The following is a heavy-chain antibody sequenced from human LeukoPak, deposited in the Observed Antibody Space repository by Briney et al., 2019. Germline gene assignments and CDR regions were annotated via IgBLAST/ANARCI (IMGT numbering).Heavy chain of an antibody. J-gene: IGHJ3*02. CDR2: ISGTSEM. D-gene: IGHD6-13*01. V-gene: IGHV3-21*06. CDR3: TRAIIVALGTGPFDI. CDR1: GFSFSSYT. Sequence: GGSMRLSCAASGFSFSSYTMNWVRLAPGRGLEWVSSISGTSEMHYADSVKGRFTVSRDNDKNSLFLQLYSLSVEDTAVYYCTRAIIVALGTGPFDIWGQGTVVTVPS.